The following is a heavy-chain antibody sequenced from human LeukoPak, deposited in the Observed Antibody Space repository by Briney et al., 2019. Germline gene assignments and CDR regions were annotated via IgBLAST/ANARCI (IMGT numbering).Heavy chain of an antibody. Sequence: GESLRLSCAASGFTFSSYAMSWVRQAPGKGLEWVSSISGSGGSTYHADSVKGRFTISRDNAENTLYLQMDSLRAEDTALYYCARTRGNAFDIWGQGTMVTVSS. J-gene: IGHJ3*02. CDR1: GFTFSSYA. D-gene: IGHD3-10*01. CDR2: ISGSGGST. CDR3: ARTRGNAFDI. V-gene: IGHV3-23*01.